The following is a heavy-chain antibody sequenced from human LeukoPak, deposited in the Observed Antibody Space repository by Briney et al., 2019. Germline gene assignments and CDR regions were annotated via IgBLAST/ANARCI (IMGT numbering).Heavy chain of an antibody. J-gene: IGHJ4*02. Sequence: SETLSLTCTVSGGSISSYYWSWIRQPAGKGLEWIGHIYTSGSTNYNPSLKSRVTISVDTSKNQFSLKLSSVTAADTAVYYCARGGVAWTFDYWGQGTLVTVSS. CDR1: GGSISSYY. CDR2: IYTSGST. CDR3: ARGGVAWTFDY. V-gene: IGHV4-4*07. D-gene: IGHD3/OR15-3a*01.